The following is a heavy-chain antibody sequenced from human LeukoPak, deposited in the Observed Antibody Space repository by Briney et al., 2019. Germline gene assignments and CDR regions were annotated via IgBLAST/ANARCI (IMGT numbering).Heavy chain of an antibody. CDR2: ISYDGSNK. CDR3: ARDFYCSSTSCADY. Sequence: GRSLRLSCAASGFTFSSYAMHWVRQAPGKGLEWVAVISYDGSNKYYADSVKGRFTISRDNSKNTLYLQTNSLRAEDTAVYYCARDFYCSSTSCADYWGQGTLVTVSS. V-gene: IGHV3-30*04. CDR1: GFTFSSYA. D-gene: IGHD2-2*01. J-gene: IGHJ4*02.